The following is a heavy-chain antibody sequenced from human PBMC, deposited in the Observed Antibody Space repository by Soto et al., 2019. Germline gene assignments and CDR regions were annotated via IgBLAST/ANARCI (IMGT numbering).Heavy chain of an antibody. D-gene: IGHD1-26*01. V-gene: IGHV4-39*01. CDR2: IHYSGST. J-gene: IGHJ5*02. Sequence: PSETLSLTCTVSGDSMNRNPYFWGWIRQPPGKGLEWIGDIHYSGSTYYNPSLKSRLIISVDTSKNQFSLRLTSVTAADTALYYCARRYSGSYCFDPWGQGTPVTVSS. CDR3: ARRYSGSYCFDP. CDR1: GDSMNRNPYF.